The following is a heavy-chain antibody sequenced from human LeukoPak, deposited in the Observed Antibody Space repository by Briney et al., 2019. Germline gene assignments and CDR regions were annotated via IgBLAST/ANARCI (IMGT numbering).Heavy chain of an antibody. Sequence: GRSLRLSCAASGFTFSSYWMSWVRQAPGKGLEWVANIKQDGSEKYYVDSVKGRFTISRDNAKNSLYLQMNSLRAEDTAVYYCARDTIFGADYFDYWGQGTLVTVSS. CDR3: ARDTIFGADYFDY. V-gene: IGHV3-7*01. D-gene: IGHD3-3*01. CDR2: IKQDGSEK. CDR1: GFTFSSYW. J-gene: IGHJ4*02.